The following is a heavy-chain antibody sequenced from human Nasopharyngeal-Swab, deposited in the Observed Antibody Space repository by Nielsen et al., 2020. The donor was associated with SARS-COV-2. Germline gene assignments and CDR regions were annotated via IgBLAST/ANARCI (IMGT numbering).Heavy chain of an antibody. CDR2: IKQDGSEK. V-gene: IGHV3-7*01. D-gene: IGHD2-15*01. CDR1: GFTFSNYW. CDR3: ARVSGMSGYCSGGSCYFDY. J-gene: IGHJ4*02. Sequence: GESLQISCAASGFTFSNYWMSWVRQAPGKGLEWVANIKQDGSEKHYVDSVKGLFTISRDNAKNSLYLQMNSLRAADTAVYYCARVSGMSGYCSGGSCYFDYWGQGTLVTVSS.